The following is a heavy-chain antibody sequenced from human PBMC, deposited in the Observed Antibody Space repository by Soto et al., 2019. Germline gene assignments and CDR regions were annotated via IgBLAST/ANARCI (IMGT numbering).Heavy chain of an antibody. CDR3: TTAHGGKGWCLDY. Sequence: QVQLVQSGAEVKEPGSSVKVSCKASGGGNLRDYRTTWVRRAPGQGLEWMGGIIPKLGSANYAQNFQGRVTITADESTNTVYMELRSLRSDDTAVYYCTTAHGGKGWCLDYWGQGTLVTVSS. D-gene: IGHD2-21*01. J-gene: IGHJ4*02. V-gene: IGHV1-69*01. CDR1: GGGNLRDYR. CDR2: IIPKLGSA.